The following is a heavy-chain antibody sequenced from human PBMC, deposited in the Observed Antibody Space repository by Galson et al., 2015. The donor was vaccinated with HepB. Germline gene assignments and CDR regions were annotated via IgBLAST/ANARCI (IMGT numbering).Heavy chain of an antibody. CDR1: GFTFSNYW. Sequence: SLRLSCAASGFTFSNYWMHWVRQAPGKGLVWVSRIIGDGSSTAYADSVKGRFTISGDNAKDTLYLQMNSLRPEDTAVYFCARGAPYSGSPRGYLPFDYWGQGTLVPVSS. CDR2: IIGDGSST. CDR3: ARGAPYSGSPRGYLPFDY. V-gene: IGHV3-74*01. J-gene: IGHJ4*02. D-gene: IGHD1-26*01.